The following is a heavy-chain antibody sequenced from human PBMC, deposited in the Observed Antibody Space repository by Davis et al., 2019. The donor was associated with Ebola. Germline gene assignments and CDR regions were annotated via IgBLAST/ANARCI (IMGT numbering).Heavy chain of an antibody. CDR1: GYTFTSYY. V-gene: IGHV1-2*06. J-gene: IGHJ5*02. CDR2: INPNSGGT. Sequence: ASVKVSCKASGYTFTSYYMHWVRQAPGQGLEWMGRINPNSGGTNYAQKFQGRVTMTRDTSISTAYMELSRLRSDDTAVYYCARAGGYCSGGSCYPAGWFDPWGQGTLVTVSS. D-gene: IGHD2-15*01. CDR3: ARAGGYCSGGSCYPAGWFDP.